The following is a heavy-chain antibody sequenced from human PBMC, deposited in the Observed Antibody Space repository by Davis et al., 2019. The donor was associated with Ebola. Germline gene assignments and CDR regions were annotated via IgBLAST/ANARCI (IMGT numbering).Heavy chain of an antibody. J-gene: IGHJ3*02. CDR1: GFTFSSYW. V-gene: IGHV3-7*03. CDR2: IKQDGSEK. Sequence: GESLKISCAASGFTFSSYWMIWVRQAPGKGLEWVANIKQDGSEKYYVDSVKGRFTISRDNAKNSLYLQVNSLRAEDTAVYYCARGVDRAFDIWGQGTMVTVSS. CDR3: ARGVDRAFDI.